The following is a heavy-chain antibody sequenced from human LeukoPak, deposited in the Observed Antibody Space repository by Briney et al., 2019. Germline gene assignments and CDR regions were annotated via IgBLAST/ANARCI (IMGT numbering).Heavy chain of an antibody. D-gene: IGHD2-2*03. CDR2: IDPSDSYT. Sequence: GESLKISCKGSGYSFTSYWISWVRQMPGKGLEWMGRIDPSDSYTNYSPSFQGHVTISADKSIGTAYLQWSSLKASDTAMYYCARPLGYCSSTSCSLGAFDIWGQGTMVTVSS. V-gene: IGHV5-10-1*01. J-gene: IGHJ3*02. CDR3: ARPLGYCSSTSCSLGAFDI. CDR1: GYSFTSYW.